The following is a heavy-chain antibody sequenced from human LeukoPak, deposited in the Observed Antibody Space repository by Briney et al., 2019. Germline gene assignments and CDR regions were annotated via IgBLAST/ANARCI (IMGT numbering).Heavy chain of an antibody. V-gene: IGHV4-39*01. J-gene: IGHJ4*02. CDR2: IYYSGST. CDR3: ARPGYCSSTSCPIVY. CDR1: GGSISSSSYY. Sequence: SETLSLTCTVSGGSISSSSYYWGWIRQPPGKGLEWIGSIYYSGSTYYNTSLKSRVTISVDTSKNQFSLKLSSVTAADTAVYYCARPGYCSSTSCPIVYWGQGTLVTVSS. D-gene: IGHD2-2*01.